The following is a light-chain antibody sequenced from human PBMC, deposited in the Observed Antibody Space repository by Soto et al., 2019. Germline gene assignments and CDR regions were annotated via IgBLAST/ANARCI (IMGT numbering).Light chain of an antibody. Sequence: IHMTPSPSTLPACVGHTVTFTCRASQSISVSLAWYQQKPGKAPNLLIYDASTLQGGVPSRFSGSGSGTEFTLTVTSLQPEDFATYYCQQYNSYRAFGQGTKVDIK. CDR1: QSISVS. CDR3: QQYNSYRA. V-gene: IGKV1-5*01. J-gene: IGKJ1*01. CDR2: DAS.